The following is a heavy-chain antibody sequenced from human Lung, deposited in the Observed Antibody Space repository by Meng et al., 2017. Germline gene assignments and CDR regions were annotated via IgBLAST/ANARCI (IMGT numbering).Heavy chain of an antibody. J-gene: IGHJ4*02. D-gene: IGHD5-24*01. Sequence: QVQLVQSGAEVRKPGASLQVSCETSGYIFTEFQIHWVRQAPGQGLEWMGRITPNSGGANYAQKFQGRVTMTRDTSIRTAYMDLSRLTSDDTAIYYCARDRDGYASFDHWGQGTLVTVSS. CDR2: ITPNSGGA. CDR1: GYIFTEFQ. CDR3: ARDRDGYASFDH. V-gene: IGHV1-2*06.